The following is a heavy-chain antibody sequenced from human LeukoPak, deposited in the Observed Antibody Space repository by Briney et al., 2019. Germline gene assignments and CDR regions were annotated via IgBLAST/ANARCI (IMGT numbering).Heavy chain of an antibody. CDR1: GGTFSSYA. CDR3: ARGIRGYSYGGTFDY. D-gene: IGHD5-18*01. CDR2: IIPILGIA. Sequence: GASVKVSCKASGGTFSSYAISWVRQAPGQGLEWMGRIIPILGIANYAQKFQGRVTITADKSTSTAYMELSSLRSEDTAVYYCARGIRGYSYGGTFDYWGQGTLVTVSS. V-gene: IGHV1-69*04. J-gene: IGHJ4*02.